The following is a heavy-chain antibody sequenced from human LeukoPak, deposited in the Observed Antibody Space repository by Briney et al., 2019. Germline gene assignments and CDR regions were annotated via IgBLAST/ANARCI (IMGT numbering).Heavy chain of an antibody. Sequence: ASQTLSCTASRYNVTSSATHWARQAPGQTQTRIVQLHAGNGNTKYSQKFKDRLTITRDTSASTAYMELSSLRSEDTAVYYCARLMVRGVIIQGFDYWGQGTLVTVSS. D-gene: IGHD3-10*01. CDR1: RYNVTSSA. CDR2: LHAGNGNT. CDR3: ARLMVRGVIIQGFDY. J-gene: IGHJ4*02. V-gene: IGHV1-3*01.